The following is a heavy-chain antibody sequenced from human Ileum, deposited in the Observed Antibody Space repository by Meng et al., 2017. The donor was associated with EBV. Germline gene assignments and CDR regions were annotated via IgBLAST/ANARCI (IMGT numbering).Heavy chain of an antibody. CDR3: ATSRIAKFDR. J-gene: IGHJ5*02. CDR1: GDSICGDKTG. CDR2: TYRRSRWYY. Sequence: QLQLQVSGTGLVQTSQILSVFCVIAGDSICGDKTGWSWIMQSPLRCLEWLGRTYRRSRWYYDSALSVKSRINISPDTYKNQVSLQLNSVTDEDTGIYYCATSRIAKFDRWGQGTLVTVSS. V-gene: IGHV6-1*01.